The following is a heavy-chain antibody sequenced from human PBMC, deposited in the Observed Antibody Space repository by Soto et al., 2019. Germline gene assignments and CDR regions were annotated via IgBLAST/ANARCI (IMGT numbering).Heavy chain of an antibody. CDR1: GFTFSSYA. J-gene: IGHJ4*02. V-gene: IGHV3-23*01. D-gene: IGHD5-12*01. CDR3: VRKAYSAYEQAHFDN. CDR2: ISNRGGST. Sequence: PGGSLRLSCAASGFTFSSYAMTWVRQAPGKGLEWVSGISNRGGSTYYADSVKGRFTISRDNSKNTLYLQMNSLRAEDTAVYYCVRKAYSAYEQAHFDNWGQGTLVTVYS.